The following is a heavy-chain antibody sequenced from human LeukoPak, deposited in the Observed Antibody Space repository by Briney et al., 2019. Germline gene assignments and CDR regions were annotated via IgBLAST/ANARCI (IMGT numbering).Heavy chain of an antibody. CDR2: IYHSGST. D-gene: IGHD4-17*01. Sequence: SETLSLTCAVSGYSMSSGYYWGWIRQPPGKGLEWIGSIYHSGSTYYNPSLKSRVTISVDRSKNQFSLKVNSVTAADTAVYYCARGMGYGDYVRLGDYWGQGTLVTVSS. V-gene: IGHV4-38-2*01. CDR3: ARGMGYGDYVRLGDY. CDR1: GYSMSSGYY. J-gene: IGHJ4*02.